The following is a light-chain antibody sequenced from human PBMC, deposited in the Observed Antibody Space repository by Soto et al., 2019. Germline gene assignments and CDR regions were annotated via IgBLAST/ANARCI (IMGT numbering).Light chain of an antibody. J-gene: IGKJ1*01. CDR3: QHMRT. Sequence: DIQMTQSPSTLSASIGGRVTITCRASQNINNWIAWYQQKPGKAPKFLIYDASTLESRVPSRFSGSGFGTEFSLTISSLQPDDFGSYYCQHMRTFGQGTKVDIK. V-gene: IGKV1-5*01. CDR1: QNINNW. CDR2: DAS.